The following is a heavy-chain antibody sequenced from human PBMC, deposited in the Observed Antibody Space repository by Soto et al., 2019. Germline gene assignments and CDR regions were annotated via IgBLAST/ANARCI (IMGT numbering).Heavy chain of an antibody. CDR2: ISYDGSNK. CDR1: GFTFSSYG. Sequence: QVQLVESGGGVVQPGRSLRLSCAASGFTFSSYGMHWVRQAPGKGLEWVAVISYDGSNKYYADSVKGRFTISRDNSKNTLYLQMNSLRAEDTAVYYCAKDVSRSGGSLLDWGQGTLFTVSS. D-gene: IGHD2-15*01. J-gene: IGHJ4*02. V-gene: IGHV3-30*18. CDR3: AKDVSRSGGSLLD.